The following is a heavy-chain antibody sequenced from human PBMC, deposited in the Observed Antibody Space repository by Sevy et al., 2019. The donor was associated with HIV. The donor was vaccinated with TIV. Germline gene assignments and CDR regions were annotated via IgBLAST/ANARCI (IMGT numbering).Heavy chain of an antibody. CDR1: GGSISSSSYY. CDR2: IYYSGST. Sequence: SETLSLTCTVSGGSISSSSYYWGWIRQPPGKGLEWIGSIYYSGSTYYNPSLKSRVTISVDTFKNQFSLKLSSVTAADTAVYYCARRGRQLDYYDSSGYYLDYWGQGTLVTVSS. CDR3: ARRGRQLDYYDSSGYYLDY. D-gene: IGHD3-22*01. J-gene: IGHJ4*02. V-gene: IGHV4-39*01.